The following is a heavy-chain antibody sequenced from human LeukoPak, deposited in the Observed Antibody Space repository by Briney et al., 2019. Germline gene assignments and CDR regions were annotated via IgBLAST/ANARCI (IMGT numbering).Heavy chain of an antibody. V-gene: IGHV3-7*01. CDR2: IKQDGSEK. D-gene: IGHD3-3*01. Sequence: GGSLRLSCAASGFTFSSYWMSWVRQAPGKGLEWVANIKQDGSEKYYVDSVKGRFTTSRDNAKNSLYLQMNSLRAEDTAVYYCARDLYYDFWSGYPFDYWGQGTLVTVSS. CDR1: GFTFSSYW. CDR3: ARDLYYDFWSGYPFDY. J-gene: IGHJ4*02.